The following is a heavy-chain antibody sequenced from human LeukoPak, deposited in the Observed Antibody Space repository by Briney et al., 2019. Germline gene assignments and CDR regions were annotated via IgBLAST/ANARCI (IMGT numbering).Heavy chain of an antibody. CDR3: ARSGDSSSWNDFDY. V-gene: IGHV1-8*03. J-gene: IGHJ4*02. D-gene: IGHD6-13*01. CDR1: GYTFTSYD. CDR2: MNPNSGNT. Sequence: ASVKVSCKASGYTFTSYDINWVRQATGQGLGWMGWMNPNSGNTGYAQKFQGRVTITRNTSISTAYMELSSLRSEDTAVYYCARSGDSSSWNDFDYWGQGTLVTVSS.